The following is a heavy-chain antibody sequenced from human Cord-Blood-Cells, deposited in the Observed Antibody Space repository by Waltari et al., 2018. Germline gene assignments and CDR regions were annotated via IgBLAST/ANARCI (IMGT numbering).Heavy chain of an antibody. V-gene: IGHV4-39*01. J-gene: IGHJ4*02. CDR3: ARRWAPIVGATTFDY. D-gene: IGHD1-26*01. CDR2: IYYSGSN. Sequence: QLQLQESGPGLVKPSETLSLTCTVSGGSISSSSYYWGWIRQPPGKGLEWIGSIYYSGSNYYNPSLKSRVTISVDTSKNQFSLKLSSVTAADTAVYYCARRWAPIVGATTFDYWGQGTLVTVSS. CDR1: GGSISSSSYY.